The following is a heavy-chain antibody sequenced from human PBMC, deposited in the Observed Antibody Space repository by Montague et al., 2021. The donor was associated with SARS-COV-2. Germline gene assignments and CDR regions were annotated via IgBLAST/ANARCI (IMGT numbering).Heavy chain of an antibody. CDR1: GFIVSGNY. V-gene: IGHV3-53*04. CDR3: AAGIGNNALAY. D-gene: IGHD1-14*01. J-gene: IGHJ4*02. CDR2: IYTGGTT. Sequence: RLSWSASGFIVSGNYMSWVRQAPGKGLDWVSVIYTGGTTFYAGSAKGRFTISRHNADNTLYLQMNSLRDDDTAVYYCAAGIGNNALAYWGQGTLVTVSS.